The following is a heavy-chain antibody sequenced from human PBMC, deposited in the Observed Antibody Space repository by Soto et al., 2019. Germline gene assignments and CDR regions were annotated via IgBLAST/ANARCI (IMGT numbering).Heavy chain of an antibody. Sequence: LSLTCTVSGGSISSSSYYWGWIRQPPGKGLEWIGSIYYSGSTYYNPSLKSRVTISVDTSKNQFSLKLSSVTAADTAVYYCARRLDGCSGGSCYYYYYGMDVWGQGTTVTVSS. V-gene: IGHV4-39*01. CDR1: GGSISSSSYY. D-gene: IGHD2-15*01. CDR2: IYYSGST. CDR3: ARRLDGCSGGSCYYYYYGMDV. J-gene: IGHJ6*02.